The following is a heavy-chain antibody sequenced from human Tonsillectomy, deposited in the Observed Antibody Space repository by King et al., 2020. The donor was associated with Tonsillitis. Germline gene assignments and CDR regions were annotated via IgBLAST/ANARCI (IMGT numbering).Heavy chain of an antibody. CDR1: GFSFRTYA. CDR3: AKDLYSGTYSLGAFDV. V-gene: IGHV3-23*04. D-gene: IGHD1-26*01. Sequence: QLVQSGGGLVQPGGSLRLSGAASGFSFRTYAMNWVRQAPGKGLEWVSTISGSAYRTYYADSVQGRFTISRDNSKTTLYLQMNSLRVDDTAVYYCAKDLYSGTYSLGAFDV. J-gene: IGHJ3*01. CDR2: ISGSAYRT.